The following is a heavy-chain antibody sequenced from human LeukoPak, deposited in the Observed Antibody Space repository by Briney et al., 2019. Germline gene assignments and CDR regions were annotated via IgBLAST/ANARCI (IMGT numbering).Heavy chain of an antibody. J-gene: IGHJ6*03. Sequence: SETLSLTCAVYGGSFSGYYWSWIRQPPGKGLEWIGDINHSGSTNYNPSLKSRVTISVDTSKNQFSLKLSSVTAADTAVYYCAIRIAAAGYYMDVWGKGTTVTVSS. D-gene: IGHD6-13*01. CDR1: GGSFSGYY. CDR3: AIRIAAAGYYMDV. CDR2: INHSGST. V-gene: IGHV4-34*01.